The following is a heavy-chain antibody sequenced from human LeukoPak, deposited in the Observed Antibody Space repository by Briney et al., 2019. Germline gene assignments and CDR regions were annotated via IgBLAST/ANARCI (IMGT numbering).Heavy chain of an antibody. J-gene: IGHJ4*02. CDR2: IYYSGST. V-gene: IGHV4-59*01. CDR1: GGSISIYY. D-gene: IGHD3-22*01. Sequence: SQTRSLTCTVLGGSISIYYWSWIGHPPAKGLEWSGYIYYSGSTNSDPSLKSRATISVDTSKTPFTLKLSSVTAADTAVYYCASGIDSSGYYPGDYWGQGTLVTVSS. CDR3: ASGIDSSGYYPGDY.